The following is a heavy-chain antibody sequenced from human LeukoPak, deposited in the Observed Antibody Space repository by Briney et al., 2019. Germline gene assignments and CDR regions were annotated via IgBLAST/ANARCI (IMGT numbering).Heavy chain of an antibody. CDR2: IYHSGST. D-gene: IGHD6-19*01. V-gene: IGHV4-38-2*02. Sequence: PSETLSLTCTISGYSISSGYYWGWIRQPPGKGLEWIGSIYHSGSTYYNPSLKSRVTISLDTSENQFSLKLSSVTAADTAVYYCARDLYSSGWGYFDYWVQGTLVTVSS. J-gene: IGHJ4*02. CDR1: GYSISSGYY. CDR3: ARDLYSSGWGYFDY.